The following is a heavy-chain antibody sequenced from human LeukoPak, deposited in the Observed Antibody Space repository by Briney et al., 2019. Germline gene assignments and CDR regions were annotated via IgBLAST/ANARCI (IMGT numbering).Heavy chain of an antibody. Sequence: GESLKISCKGSGYSFTNYWIGWVRQMPGKGLEWMGMICPGDSETKYSPSFQGQVTISADKSISTAYLQWSSLKASDTAMYYCARRDINRANDYWGQGTLVTVSS. CDR1: GYSFTNYW. V-gene: IGHV5-51*01. CDR3: ARRDINRANDY. CDR2: ICPGDSET. D-gene: IGHD2-15*01. J-gene: IGHJ4*02.